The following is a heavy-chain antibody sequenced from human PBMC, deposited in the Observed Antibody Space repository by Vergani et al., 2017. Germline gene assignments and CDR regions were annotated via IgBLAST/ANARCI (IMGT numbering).Heavy chain of an antibody. D-gene: IGHD3-3*01. J-gene: IGHJ4*02. CDR2: IIPIFGTA. CDR1: GGTFSSYA. CDR3: ASSGRGGITIFGVVVGFDY. Sequence: QVQLVQSGAEVKKPGSSVKVSCKASGGTFSSYAISWVRQAPGQGLEWMGRIIPIFGTANYAQKFQGRVTITADESTSTAYMELSSLRSEDTAVYYCASSGRGGITIFGVVVGFDYWGQGTLVTVSS. V-gene: IGHV1-69*18.